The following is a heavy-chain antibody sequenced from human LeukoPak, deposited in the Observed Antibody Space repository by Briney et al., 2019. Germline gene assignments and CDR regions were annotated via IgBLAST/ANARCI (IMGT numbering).Heavy chain of an antibody. CDR1: GGTFSSYA. Sequence: SVKVSCKASGGTFSSYAISWVPQAPGQGLEWMGGIFPIFGTANYAQKFQGRVTITTDESTSTAYMELSSLRSEDTAVYYCARAANEKGSSAELYYWGQGTLVTVSS. J-gene: IGHJ4*02. V-gene: IGHV1-69*05. D-gene: IGHD1-1*01. CDR3: ARAANEKGSSAELYY. CDR2: IFPIFGTA.